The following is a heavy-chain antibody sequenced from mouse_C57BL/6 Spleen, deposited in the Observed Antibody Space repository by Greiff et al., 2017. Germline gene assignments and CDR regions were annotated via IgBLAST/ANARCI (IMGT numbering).Heavy chain of an antibody. D-gene: IGHD2-12*01. CDR3: ARWSLRRGGFDY. V-gene: IGHV1-80*01. Sequence: VQGVESGAELVKPGASVKISCKASGYAFSSYWMNWVKQRPGKGLEWIGQIYPGDGDTNYNGKFKGKATLTADKSSSTAYMQLSSLTSEDSAVYFCARWSLRRGGFDYWGQGTTLTVSS. J-gene: IGHJ2*01. CDR1: GYAFSSYW. CDR2: IYPGDGDT.